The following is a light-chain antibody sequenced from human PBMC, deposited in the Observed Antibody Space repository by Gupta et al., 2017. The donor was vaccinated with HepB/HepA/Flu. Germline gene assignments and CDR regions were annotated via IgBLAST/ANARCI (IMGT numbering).Light chain of an antibody. Sequence: IVMTQSSASLAVSLGERATINCKSSQTVLTSSNNENYLAWYQQKPGQPPKLLIYWASTRESGVPDRFSGSGSGTDFTLTISSLQAEDVAVYYCQQYYSTPLTFGQGTRLEIK. CDR2: WAS. CDR3: QQYYSTPLT. J-gene: IGKJ1*01. CDR1: QTVLTSSNNENY. V-gene: IGKV4-1*01.